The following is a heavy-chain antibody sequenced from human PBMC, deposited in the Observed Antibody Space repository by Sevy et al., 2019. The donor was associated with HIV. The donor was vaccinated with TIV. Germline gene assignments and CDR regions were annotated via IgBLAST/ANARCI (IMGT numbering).Heavy chain of an antibody. J-gene: IGHJ4*02. D-gene: IGHD5-18*01. Sequence: GGSLRLSCAASGFTFSISAMTWVRQAPGKGLEWVSVISGSGNSAYYADSVKGRFNISRDNSKNTLSLQRNSLRAEDTAVYYCAKGGRSYGDSYFDHWGQGTLVTVSS. CDR1: GFTFSISA. V-gene: IGHV3-23*01. CDR2: ISGSGNSA. CDR3: AKGGRSYGDSYFDH.